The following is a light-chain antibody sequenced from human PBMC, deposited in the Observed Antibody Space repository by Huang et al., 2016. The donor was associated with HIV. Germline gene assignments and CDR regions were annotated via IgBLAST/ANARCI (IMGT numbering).Light chain of an antibody. CDR2: YAS. J-gene: IGKJ4*01. V-gene: IGKV6-21*02. Sequence: ELVLTQSPDFQSVTPKEKVTITCRASQDIGGALHWYQQQPDQSPKLLIKYASQSISVVPSRFSGSGSGTDFTLTINSLEAEDAATYYCHQSSTLHTFGGGTKVEIK. CDR1: QDIGGA. CDR3: HQSSTLHT.